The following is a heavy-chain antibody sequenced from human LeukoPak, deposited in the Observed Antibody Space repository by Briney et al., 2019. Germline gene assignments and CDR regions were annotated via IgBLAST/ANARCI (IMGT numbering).Heavy chain of an antibody. CDR2: INHSGST. D-gene: IGHD6-13*01. V-gene: IGHV4-34*01. CDR3: ARDSSSWRDNWFDP. CDR1: GGSFSGYY. J-gene: IGHJ5*02. Sequence: SETLSLTCAVYGGSFSGYYWSWIRQPPGKGLEWIGEINHSGSTNYNPSLKSRVTISVDTSKNQFSPKLSSVTAADTAVYYCARDSSSWRDNWFDPWGQGTLVTVSS.